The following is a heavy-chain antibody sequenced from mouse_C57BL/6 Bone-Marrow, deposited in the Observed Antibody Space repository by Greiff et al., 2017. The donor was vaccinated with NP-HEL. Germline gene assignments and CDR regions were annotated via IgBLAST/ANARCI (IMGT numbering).Heavy chain of an antibody. V-gene: IGHV14-2*01. CDR1: GFNITDYY. J-gene: IGHJ2*01. Sequence: DVQLVESGAELVKPGASVKLSCTASGFNITDYYMHWVKQRTEQGLEWIGRIDPEDGETKYAPKFQGKATITADTSSNTAYLQLSSLTSEDTAVYYCARPTVENYFDYWGQGTTLTVSS. D-gene: IGHD1-1*01. CDR3: ARPTVENYFDY. CDR2: IDPEDGET.